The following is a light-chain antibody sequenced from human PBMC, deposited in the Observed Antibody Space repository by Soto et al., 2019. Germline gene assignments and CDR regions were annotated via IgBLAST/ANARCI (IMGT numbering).Light chain of an antibody. J-gene: IGKJ1*01. V-gene: IGKV3-15*01. CDR2: GAS. CDR1: QIIRST. Sequence: EIVMTQSPATLSASPGERATLSCRASQIIRSTLAWYQQRRGQPPRILMYGASVRATGIPARFSGSGSGTEFTLTISGLQTEDFAVYYCQQYHDWPRTFGQGTKVDIK. CDR3: QQYHDWPRT.